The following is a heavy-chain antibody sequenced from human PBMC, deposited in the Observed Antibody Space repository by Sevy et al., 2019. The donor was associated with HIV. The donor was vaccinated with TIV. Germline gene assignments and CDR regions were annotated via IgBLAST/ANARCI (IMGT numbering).Heavy chain of an antibody. J-gene: IGHJ2*01. CDR1: GGSISTGGYY. Sequence: SETLSLTCTVSGGSISTGGYYWSWIRQRPGKGLEWIGYIYYSGSTYYNPFLRGQFSMSVDTSENQFFLKLGSVTAAGTAVYYCARAEIAAIRRFDLWGPGTLVTVSS. CDR2: IYYSGST. CDR3: ARAEIAAIRRFDL. D-gene: IGHD2-21*01. V-gene: IGHV4-31*01.